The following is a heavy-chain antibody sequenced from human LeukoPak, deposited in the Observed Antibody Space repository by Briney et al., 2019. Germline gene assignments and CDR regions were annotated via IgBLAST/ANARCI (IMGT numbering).Heavy chain of an antibody. CDR2: ISSSSSTI. CDR3: ARVVSGSNRPPFDY. J-gene: IGHJ4*02. CDR1: GFTFSSYS. V-gene: IGHV3-48*04. Sequence: GGSLRLSCAASGFTFSSYSMNWVRQAPGKGLEWVSYISSSSSTIYYADSVKGRFTISRDNAKNSLYLQMNSLRAEDTAVYYCARVVSGSNRPPFDYWGQGTLVTVSS. D-gene: IGHD1-26*01.